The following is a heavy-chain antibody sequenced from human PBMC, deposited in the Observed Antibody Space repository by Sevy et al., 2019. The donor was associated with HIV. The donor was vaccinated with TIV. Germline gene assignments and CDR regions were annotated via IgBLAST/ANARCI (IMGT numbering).Heavy chain of an antibody. D-gene: IGHD3-22*01. Sequence: GGSLRLSCAASGFTFSDYYMSWIRQAPGKGLEWVSYSSSSGSTIYYADSVKGRFTISRDNAKNSLYLQMNSLRAEDTAVYYCARDIDSSGRYYFDYWGQGTLVTVSS. V-gene: IGHV3-11*01. CDR2: SSSSGSTI. J-gene: IGHJ4*02. CDR1: GFTFSDYY. CDR3: ARDIDSSGRYYFDY.